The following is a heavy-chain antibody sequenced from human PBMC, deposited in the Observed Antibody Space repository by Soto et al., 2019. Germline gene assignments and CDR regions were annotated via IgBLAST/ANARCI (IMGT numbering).Heavy chain of an antibody. CDR2: ISGSGGNT. J-gene: IGHJ6*02. V-gene: IGHV3-23*01. D-gene: IGHD3-3*01. Sequence: GGSLRLSCAASGFTFGTYAMNWVRQAPGKGLEWVSSISGSGGNTYYTDSVKGRFTISRDNSKNTLYLQMNSLRAEDTAVYYCAKGLISYDFWSGYYPYYYYYYGMDVWGQGTTVTVSS. CDR3: AKGLISYDFWSGYYPYYYYYYGMDV. CDR1: GFTFGTYA.